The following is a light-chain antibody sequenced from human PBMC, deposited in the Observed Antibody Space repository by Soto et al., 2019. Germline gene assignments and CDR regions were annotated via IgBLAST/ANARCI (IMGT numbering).Light chain of an antibody. V-gene: IGLV3-21*04. CDR3: QVWDSSSDVV. J-gene: IGLJ2*01. Sequence: SYELTHPPSVSVAPGKTARITCGGNNIGSKSVHWYQQKPGQAPVLVIYYDSDRPSGIPERFSGSNPGNTATLTISRVEAGYDADYYCQVWDSSSDVVFGGGTQLTLL. CDR1: NIGSKS. CDR2: YDS.